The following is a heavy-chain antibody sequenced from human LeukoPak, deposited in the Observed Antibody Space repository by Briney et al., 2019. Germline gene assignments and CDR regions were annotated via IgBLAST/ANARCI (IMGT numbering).Heavy chain of an antibody. CDR1: GGSFSGYY. D-gene: IGHD2-15*01. Sequence: PSETLSLTCAVYGGSFSGYYWSWIRQPPGKGLEWIGEINHSGSTNYNPSLKSRVTISVDTSKNQFSLKLSSVTAADTAVYYCARYRRYCSGGSCYSRWFDPWGQGTLVTVSS. CDR3: ARYRRYCSGGSCYSRWFDP. V-gene: IGHV4-34*01. J-gene: IGHJ5*02. CDR2: INHSGST.